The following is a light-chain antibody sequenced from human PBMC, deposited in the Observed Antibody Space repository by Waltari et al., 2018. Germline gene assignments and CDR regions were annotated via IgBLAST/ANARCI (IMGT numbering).Light chain of an antibody. V-gene: IGKV3-20*01. Sequence: CRASQSVGKSLAWYQQKAGQAPRLLIYDASTRATGIPDRFSASGFGTDFSLTISRLEPEDFAVYYCQKYVRLPVTFGQGTKVEIK. CDR2: DAS. CDR3: QKYVRLPVT. J-gene: IGKJ1*01. CDR1: QSVGKS.